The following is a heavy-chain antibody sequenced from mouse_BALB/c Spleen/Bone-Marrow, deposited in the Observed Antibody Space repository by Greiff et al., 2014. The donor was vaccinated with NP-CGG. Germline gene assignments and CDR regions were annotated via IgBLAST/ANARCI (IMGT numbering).Heavy chain of an antibody. CDR1: GYTFTTYD. V-gene: IGHV1S56*01. CDR3: ARGGDYHYFDY. CDR2: ISPGDGNT. J-gene: IGHJ2*01. D-gene: IGHD2-4*01. Sequence: VKLVESGPELVKPGALVKISCKASGYTFTTYDINWVKQRPGQGLEWIGWISPGDGNTNYNEKFKGKATLTADKSSSTAYMQLSSLTSENFAVYFCARGGDYHYFDYWGQGTTLTVSS.